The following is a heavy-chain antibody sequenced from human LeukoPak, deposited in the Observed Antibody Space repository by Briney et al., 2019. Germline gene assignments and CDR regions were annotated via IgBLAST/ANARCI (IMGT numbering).Heavy chain of an antibody. CDR3: ARDTPYYYGSGSYRYFDL. CDR1: GFTFSSYW. CDR2: INSDGSST. V-gene: IGHV3-74*01. Sequence: PGGSLRLSCAASGFTFSSYWMHWVRQAPGKGLVWVSRINSDGSSTSYADSVKGRFTISRDNAKNTLYLQMNSLRAEDTAVYYCARDTPYYYGSGSYRYFDLWGRGTLVTVSS. J-gene: IGHJ2*01. D-gene: IGHD3-10*01.